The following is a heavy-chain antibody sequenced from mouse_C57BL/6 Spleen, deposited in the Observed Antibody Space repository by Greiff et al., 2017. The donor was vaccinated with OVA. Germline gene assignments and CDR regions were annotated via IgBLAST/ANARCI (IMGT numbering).Heavy chain of an antibody. D-gene: IGHD2-4*01. CDR3: TGFDDYDWYFDV. CDR1: GFTFSNYW. J-gene: IGHJ1*03. Sequence: DVQLVESGGGLVQPGGSMKLSCVASGFTFSNYWMNWVRQSPEQGLEWVAQISLKSDNYATHSAESVKGRFTISRDDSKSSVYLQMNNLRSEDTGIYYCTGFDDYDWYFDVWGTGTTVTVSS. V-gene: IGHV6-3*01. CDR2: ISLKSDNYAT.